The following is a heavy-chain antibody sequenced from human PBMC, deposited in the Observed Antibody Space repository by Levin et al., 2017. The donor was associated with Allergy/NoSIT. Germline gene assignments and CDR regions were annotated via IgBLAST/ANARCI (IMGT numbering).Heavy chain of an antibody. D-gene: IGHD6-13*01. V-gene: IGHV3-30*18. J-gene: IGHJ2*01. Sequence: GGSLRLSCAASGFTFSSYGMHWVRQAPGKGLEWVAVISYDGSNKYYADSVKGRFTISRDNSKNTLYLQMNSLRAEDTAVYYCAKEEQQSGQNWYFDLWGRGTLVTVSS. CDR3: AKEEQQSGQNWYFDL. CDR1: GFTFSSYG. CDR2: ISYDGSNK.